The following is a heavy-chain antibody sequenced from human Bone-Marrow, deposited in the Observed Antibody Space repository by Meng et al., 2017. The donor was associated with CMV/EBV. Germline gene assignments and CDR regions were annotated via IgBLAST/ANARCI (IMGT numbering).Heavy chain of an antibody. V-gene: IGHV1-2*02. CDR3: ARDRPHYYDDNVRGFDI. CDR2: INTDNGVT. CDR1: RYTFTAHY. J-gene: IGHJ3*02. D-gene: IGHD3-22*01. Sequence: ASVKVSCKASRYTFTAHYIHWVRQAPGQGLEWMGWINTDNGVTDYAQRFQGRVTMTKDTSITTACMELSSLRSDDTAVYYCARDRPHYYDDNVRGFDIWGQGTMVTVSS.